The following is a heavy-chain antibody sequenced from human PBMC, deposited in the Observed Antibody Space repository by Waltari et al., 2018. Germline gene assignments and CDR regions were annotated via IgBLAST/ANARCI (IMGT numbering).Heavy chain of an antibody. Sequence: QVQMVESGGGVVQPGGSLRLPLSPSDFPFSSSSMPWVRQAPGKGLEWVAVISYNGRNIYYVDSVKGRFTISRDNSKKTLYMQMNSLTAEDTAVYYCARDYCDRANCHGMDVWGQGTTVTV. D-gene: IGHD3-22*01. CDR3: ARDYCDRANCHGMDV. J-gene: IGHJ6*02. CDR2: ISYNGRNI. V-gene: IGHV3-30*04. CDR1: DFPFSSSS.